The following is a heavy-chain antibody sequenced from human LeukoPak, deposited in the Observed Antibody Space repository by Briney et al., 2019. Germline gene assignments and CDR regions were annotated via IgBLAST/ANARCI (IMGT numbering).Heavy chain of an antibody. D-gene: IGHD3-22*01. CDR3: GRRHDSWFDP. CDR2: ISFSGST. Sequence: PSETLSLTCTVSGVSINTYYWAWIRQPPGKGLVWIGHISFSGSTSYNPSLKSRLTMSVDPSKNQFSLKLSSVTAADTAVYYCGRRHDSWFDPWGQGTLVTVSS. J-gene: IGHJ5*02. CDR1: GVSINTYY. V-gene: IGHV4-59*12.